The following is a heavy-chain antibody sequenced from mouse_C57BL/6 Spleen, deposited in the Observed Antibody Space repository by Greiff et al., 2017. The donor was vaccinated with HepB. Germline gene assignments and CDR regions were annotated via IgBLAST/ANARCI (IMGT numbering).Heavy chain of an antibody. V-gene: IGHV1-61*01. CDR1: GYTFTSYW. J-gene: IGHJ3*01. CDR2: IYPSDSET. CDR3: ARGHYCSSSDPAWFAY. Sequence: QVQLQQPGAELVRPGSSVTLSCKASGYTFTSYWLDWVKQRPGQGLEWIGNIYPSDSETHYNPKFKDKATLTVDKSSSTAYMQLSSLTSEDSAVYYCARGHYCSSSDPAWFAYWGQGTLVTVSS. D-gene: IGHD1-1*01.